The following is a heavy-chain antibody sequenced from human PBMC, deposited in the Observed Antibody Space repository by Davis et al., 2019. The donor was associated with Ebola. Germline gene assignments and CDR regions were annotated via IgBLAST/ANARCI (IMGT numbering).Heavy chain of an antibody. Sequence: PGGSLRLSCGASDSTLNNAWMNWIRQAPGKGLEWVGRVKSETSGGTTDYAAPVKGRFSISRDDSNNKVYLQMNNLKTEDTAVYYCATGYSQHYDYWGQGTLVTVSS. CDR3: ATGYSQHYDY. D-gene: IGHD5-12*01. V-gene: IGHV3-15*07. J-gene: IGHJ4*02. CDR1: DSTLNNAW. CDR2: VKSETSGGTT.